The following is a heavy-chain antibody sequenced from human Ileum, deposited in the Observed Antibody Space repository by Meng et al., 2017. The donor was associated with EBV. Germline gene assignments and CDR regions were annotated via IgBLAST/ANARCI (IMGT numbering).Heavy chain of an antibody. CDR2: ISAYDGNT. Sequence: QVQLVQSGAEVKKPGASVKVSCKASGYSFTSYAISWVRQAPGQGLEWMGWISAYDGNTNYAQKFQGRVTMATDTSTNTAYMELRSLRSEDTAVYYCASSIFGVVIISPLGYWGQGTLVTVAS. CDR3: ASSIFGVVIISPLGY. D-gene: IGHD3-3*01. V-gene: IGHV1-18*01. J-gene: IGHJ4*02. CDR1: GYSFTSYA.